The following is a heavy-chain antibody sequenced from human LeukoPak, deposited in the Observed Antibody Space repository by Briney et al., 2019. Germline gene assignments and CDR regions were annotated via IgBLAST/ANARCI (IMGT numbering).Heavy chain of an antibody. CDR3: AKEDFGGGALDI. V-gene: IGHV3-74*03. CDR2: ISPDGSTT. Sequence: GGSLRLSCAASGFTFSRYWMHWVRQAPGKGLMWVSRISPDGSTTLYADSVEGRFTISRDNSKNTLYLQMNSLRAEDTAVYFCAKEDFGGGALDIWGQGTMVTVSS. D-gene: IGHD3-3*01. J-gene: IGHJ3*02. CDR1: GFTFSRYW.